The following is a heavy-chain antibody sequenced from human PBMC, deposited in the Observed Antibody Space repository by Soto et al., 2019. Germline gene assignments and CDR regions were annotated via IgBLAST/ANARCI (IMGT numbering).Heavy chain of an antibody. CDR3: AKAPGPVVAYDWSWFDP. CDR2: ISWNSGSI. Sequence: PGGSLRLSCAASGFTFDDYAMHWVRQAPGKGLEWVSGISWNSGSIGYADSVEGRFTISRDNAKNSLYLQMNSLRAEDTALYYCAKAPGPVVAYDWSWFDPWGQGTLVTVSS. CDR1: GFTFDDYA. D-gene: IGHD1-20*01. V-gene: IGHV3-9*01. J-gene: IGHJ5*02.